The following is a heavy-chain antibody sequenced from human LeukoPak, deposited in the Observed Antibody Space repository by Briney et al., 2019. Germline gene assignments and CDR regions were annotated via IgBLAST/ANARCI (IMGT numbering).Heavy chain of an antibody. V-gene: IGHV3-23*01. J-gene: IGHJ5*02. CDR1: GFTFSSYA. D-gene: IGHD1-26*01. CDR2: ISGSGGST. Sequence: GGSLRLSCAASGFTFSSYAMSWVRQAPGKGLEWVSAISGSGGSTYYADSAKGRFTISRDNSKNTLYLQMNSLRAEDTAAYYCAKDRWELLHRGWFDPWGQGTLVTVSS. CDR3: AKDRWELLHRGWFDP.